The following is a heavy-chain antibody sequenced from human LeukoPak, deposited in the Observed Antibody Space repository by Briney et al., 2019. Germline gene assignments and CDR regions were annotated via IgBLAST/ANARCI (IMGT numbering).Heavy chain of an antibody. CDR3: AKERGEDIVVVVAAMRDDAFDI. CDR1: GFTFSSYA. CDR2: ISGSGGST. Sequence: GGSLRLSCAASGFTFSSYAMSWVRQAPGKGLEWVSAISGSGGSTYYADSVKGQFTISRDNSKNTLYLQMNSLRAEDTAVYYCAKERGEDIVVVVAAMRDDAFDIWGQGTMVTVSS. J-gene: IGHJ3*02. V-gene: IGHV3-23*01. D-gene: IGHD2-15*01.